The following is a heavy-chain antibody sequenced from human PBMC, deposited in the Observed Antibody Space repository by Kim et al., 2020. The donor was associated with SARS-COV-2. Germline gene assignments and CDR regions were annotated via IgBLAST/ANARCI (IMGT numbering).Heavy chain of an antibody. CDR2: ISHDGSKE. CDR3: VKDREYCSGGTCYNGILDH. V-gene: IGHV3-30*18. J-gene: IGHJ4*02. CDR1: GFTFSNYA. D-gene: IGHD2-15*01. Sequence: GGSLRLSCAASGFTFSNYAMHWVRQAPGKGLEWMAVISHDGSKEYYGDSVKGRFTISRDNSRNTLSLQMNSPRGEDTAVYSCVKDREYCSGGTCYNGILDHWGQGTLVTVSS.